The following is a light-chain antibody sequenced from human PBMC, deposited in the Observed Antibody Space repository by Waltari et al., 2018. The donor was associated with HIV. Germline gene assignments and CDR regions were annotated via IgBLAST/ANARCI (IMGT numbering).Light chain of an antibody. V-gene: IGKV3-15*01. Sequence: EIVMTQSPATLPLSPGERATLSCRDSERLSTTLARYQRKPSQAPRHLINDAATRARAIPARFSGSGSETGFCLANSSQQSEEIAVDYCKENSNWPPDTFGQGTKLEIK. CDR2: DAA. CDR3: KENSNWPPDT. J-gene: IGKJ2*01. CDR1: ERLSTT.